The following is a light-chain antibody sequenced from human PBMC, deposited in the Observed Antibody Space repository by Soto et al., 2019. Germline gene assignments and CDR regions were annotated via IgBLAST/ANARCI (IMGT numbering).Light chain of an antibody. CDR3: NSYTSSSTYV. Sequence: QSVLTQPASVSGSPGQSFTISCTGTSSDVGGFNYVSWYQQHPGKAPKLMIYDVTNRPSGVSYRFSGSKSGNTASLTISGLQAEDEADYYCNSYTSSSTYV. CDR1: SSDVGGFNY. CDR2: DVT. J-gene: IGLJ1*01. V-gene: IGLV2-14*03.